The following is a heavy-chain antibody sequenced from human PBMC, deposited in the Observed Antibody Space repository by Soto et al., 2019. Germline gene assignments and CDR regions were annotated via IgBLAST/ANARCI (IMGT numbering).Heavy chain of an antibody. J-gene: IGHJ5*02. CDR1: GYTFTENQ. V-gene: IGHV1-2*02. Sequence: ASVKVSCKASGYTFTENQIHWLRRAPGQRLEWMGRIDPKSGDTTFAQTYQGRVTMTRDTSSNTVYMELTRLTSDDTAIYYCARRQLREYIRCSFDQWGNANLVIVFS. CDR2: IDPKSGDT. D-gene: IGHD2-8*01. CDR3: ARRQLREYIRCSFDQ.